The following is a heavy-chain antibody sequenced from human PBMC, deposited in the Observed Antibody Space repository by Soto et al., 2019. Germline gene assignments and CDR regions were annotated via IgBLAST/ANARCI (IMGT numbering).Heavy chain of an antibody. CDR1: GGSISSYY. CDR2: IYYSGST. CDR3: ARGCVTRHYYYGMDV. Sequence: PSETLSLTCTVSGGSISSYYWSWIRQPPGKGLEWIGYIYYSGSTNYNPSLKSRVTISVDTSKNQFSLKLSSVTAADTAVYYCARGCVTRHYYYGMDVWGQGTTVTVSS. V-gene: IGHV4-59*01. J-gene: IGHJ6*02. D-gene: IGHD3-3*01.